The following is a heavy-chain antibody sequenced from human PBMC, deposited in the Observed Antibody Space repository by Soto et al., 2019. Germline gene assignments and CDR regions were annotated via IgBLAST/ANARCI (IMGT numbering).Heavy chain of an antibody. D-gene: IGHD3-3*01. CDR3: TTRDYDFWSGYYDLYYYYYMDV. CDR1: GFTFSNAW. J-gene: IGHJ6*03. CDR2: IKSKTDGGTT. V-gene: IGHV3-15*01. Sequence: GGSLRLSCAASGFTFSNAWMSWVRQAPGKGLEWVGRIKSKTDGGTTDYAAPVKGRFTISRDDSKNTLYLQMNSLKTEDTAVYYCTTRDYDFWSGYYDLYYYYYMDVWGKGTTVTVSS.